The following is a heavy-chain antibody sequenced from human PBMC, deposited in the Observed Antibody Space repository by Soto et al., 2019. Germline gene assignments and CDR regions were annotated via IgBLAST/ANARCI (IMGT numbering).Heavy chain of an antibody. CDR2: ISGYKGNT. D-gene: IGHD6-25*01. J-gene: IGHJ4*02. CDR3: ARVGQHISGSYLLYAFDS. V-gene: IGHV1-18*01. CDR1: GYTFTSYG. Sequence: QVQLVQSGAEVKKPGASVKVSCKTSGYTFTSYGIIWVRQAPGQGLERMGWISGYKGNTNYAQSLQGTVTMTTDTSTSTAYMELRSLRSDDTAMDYCARVGQHISGSYLLYAFDSWGQGTLVTVSS.